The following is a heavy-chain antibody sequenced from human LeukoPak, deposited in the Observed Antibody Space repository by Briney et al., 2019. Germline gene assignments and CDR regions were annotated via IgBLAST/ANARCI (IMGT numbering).Heavy chain of an antibody. V-gene: IGHV3-33*06. CDR3: AKASRYCSSTSCPYYYYYYYMDV. CDR1: GFTFSSYG. Sequence: GGSLRLSCAASGFTFSSYGMHWVRQAPGKGLEWVAVIWCDGSNKYYADSVKGRFTISRDNSKNTLYLQMNSLRAEDTAVYYCAKASRYCSSTSCPYYYYYYYMDVWGKGTTVTVSS. D-gene: IGHD2-2*01. CDR2: IWCDGSNK. J-gene: IGHJ6*03.